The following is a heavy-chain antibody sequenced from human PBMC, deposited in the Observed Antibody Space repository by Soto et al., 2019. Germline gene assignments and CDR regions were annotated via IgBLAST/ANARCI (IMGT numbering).Heavy chain of an antibody. D-gene: IGHD4-17*01. Sequence: PSETLSLTCTVSAGSISSSSYYWGWIRHHPGKGLEWIGSIYYSGSTYYNPSLKSRVTISVDTSKNQFSLKLSSVTAADPAVYYCARRHGDYRGGWGYYYYGMDVWGQGTTVTVSS. V-gene: IGHV4-39*01. CDR3: ARRHGDYRGGWGYYYYGMDV. J-gene: IGHJ6*02. CDR2: IYYSGST. CDR1: AGSISSSSYY.